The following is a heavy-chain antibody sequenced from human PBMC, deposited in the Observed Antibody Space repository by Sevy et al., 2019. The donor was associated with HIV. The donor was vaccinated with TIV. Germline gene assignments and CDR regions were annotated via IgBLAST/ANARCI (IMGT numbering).Heavy chain of an antibody. CDR3: ARGPSGAAAGRFDS. D-gene: IGHD6-13*01. J-gene: IGHJ4*02. CDR2: INQGGNQK. CDR1: GFTFSSYW. V-gene: IGHV3-7*01. Sequence: GGCLRLSCAASGFTFSSYWINWVRQAPGEGLEWVANINQGGNQKHYMDSVKGRFTISRDNAKNAVYLQMNSLRVEDTAVYYCARGPSGAAAGRFDSWGQGTLVTVSS.